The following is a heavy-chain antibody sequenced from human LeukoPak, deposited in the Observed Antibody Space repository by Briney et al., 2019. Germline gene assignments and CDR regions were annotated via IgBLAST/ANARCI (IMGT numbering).Heavy chain of an antibody. CDR3: ARGGRYLPLDI. D-gene: IGHD3-10*01. CDR2: TRNKANRYTT. CDR1: GFTFSDHY. V-gene: IGHV3-72*01. Sequence: GGSLRLSCAASGFTFSDHYMDWVRQAPGKGLEWVGRTRNKANRYTTEYAASVKGRFTISRDDSKNSLYLQINSLKTEDTAVYYCARGGRYLPLDIWGQGAMVTVSS. J-gene: IGHJ3*02.